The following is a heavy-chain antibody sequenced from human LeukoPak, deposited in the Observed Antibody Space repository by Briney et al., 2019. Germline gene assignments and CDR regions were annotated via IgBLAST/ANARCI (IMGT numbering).Heavy chain of an antibody. J-gene: IGHJ4*02. V-gene: IGHV3-7*04. CDR1: GFTFSTYW. Sequence: QSGGSLRLSCAASGFTFSTYWMSWVRRAPGKRLEWVANIKKDGSEKYYVDSVKGRFTISRDSAKNSLYLQMNSLRAEDTAVYYCARGSIQSPNYFDYWGQGTLVTVSS. CDR3: ARGSIQSPNYFDY. CDR2: IKKDGSEK. D-gene: IGHD4-11*01.